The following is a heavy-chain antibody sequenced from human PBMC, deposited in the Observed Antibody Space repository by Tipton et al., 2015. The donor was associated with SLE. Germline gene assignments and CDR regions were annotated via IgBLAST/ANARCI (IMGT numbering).Heavy chain of an antibody. V-gene: IGHV4-59*11. J-gene: IGHJ2*01. CDR3: ARLYDYTKYFDL. D-gene: IGHD4-11*01. CDR1: GGSISSHY. Sequence: TLSLTCTVSGGSISSHYWSWIRQPPGKGLEWIGYIYYSGNTNYNPSLKSRVTISIDTSKNQFSLKVSSVTAADTAVYYCARLYDYTKYFDLWGRGTLVTVSS. CDR2: IYYSGNT.